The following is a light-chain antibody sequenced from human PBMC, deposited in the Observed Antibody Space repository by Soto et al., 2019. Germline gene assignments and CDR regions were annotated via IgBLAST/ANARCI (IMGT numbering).Light chain of an antibody. CDR2: DAS. Sequence: DIQMTQSPSTLSASVGDRVTITCRASQSISSWLAWYQQKPGKAPKLLIYDASSLESGVPSRFSGRGSGTEFTLTIRSLQPDDFATYYCQQYNSYSWTFGQGTKV. J-gene: IGKJ1*01. CDR3: QQYNSYSWT. V-gene: IGKV1-5*01. CDR1: QSISSW.